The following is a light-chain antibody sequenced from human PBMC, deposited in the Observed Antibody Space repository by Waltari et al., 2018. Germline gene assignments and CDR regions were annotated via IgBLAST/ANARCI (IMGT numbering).Light chain of an antibody. CDR2: GKN. J-gene: IGLJ3*02. CDR1: SLRSYY. Sequence: SSELTQDPAVSVALGQTVRITCQGDSLRSYYASWYQQKPGKAPVLVIYGKNHRPSGIPDRFSGSSSGNTASLTITGAQAEDEADYYCNSRDSSGNHHWVFGGGTKLTVL. V-gene: IGLV3-19*01. CDR3: NSRDSSGNHHWV.